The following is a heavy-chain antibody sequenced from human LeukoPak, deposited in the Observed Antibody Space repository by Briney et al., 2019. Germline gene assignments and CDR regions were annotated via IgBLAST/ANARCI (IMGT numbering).Heavy chain of an antibody. CDR2: ISSTGTYI. CDR1: GFTFSTYS. CDR3: AELGITMIGGV. Sequence: GGSLRLSCAASGFTFSTYSMNWVRQAPGRGLEWVSSISSTGTYIYYADSVRGRFTISRDNAKNSLYLQMNSLRAEDTAVYYCAELGITMIGGVWGKGTTVTISS. J-gene: IGHJ6*04. V-gene: IGHV3-21*01. D-gene: IGHD3-10*02.